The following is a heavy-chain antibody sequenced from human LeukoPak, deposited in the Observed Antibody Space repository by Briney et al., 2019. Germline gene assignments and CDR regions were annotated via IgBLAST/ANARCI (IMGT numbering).Heavy chain of an antibody. J-gene: IGHJ6*03. V-gene: IGHV1-69*01. CDR3: ASSPQTYCSSTSCYTTTLRGYYYYYMDV. CDR2: IFPIFGTA. D-gene: IGHD2-2*02. Sequence: SVKVSCKASGGTFSSYAISWVRQAPGQGLEWMGGIFPIFGTANYAQKFQGRVTITADESTSTAYMELSSLRSEDTAVYYCASSPQTYCSSTSCYTTTLRGYYYYYMDVWGKGTTVTVSS. CDR1: GGTFSSYA.